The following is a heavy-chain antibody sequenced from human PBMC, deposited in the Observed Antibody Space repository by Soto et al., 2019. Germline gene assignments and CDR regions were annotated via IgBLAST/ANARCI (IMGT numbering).Heavy chain of an antibody. V-gene: IGHV1-8*01. CDR1: GDPFSNYD. J-gene: IGHJ6*02. Sequence: QVQLVQSGAEVKKPGASVKVSCKASGDPFSNYDMKWVRQATGQGLEWMGWMNPNSGNTGYARKFQGRVTMTRNTSISTVYRELSSLRSEDTAVYYGARGRNGMDVWGQGTTVTVSS. CDR3: ARGRNGMDV. CDR2: MNPNSGNT.